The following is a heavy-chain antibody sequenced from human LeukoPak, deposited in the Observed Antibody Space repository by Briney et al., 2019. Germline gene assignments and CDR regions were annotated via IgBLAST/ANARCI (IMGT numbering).Heavy chain of an antibody. V-gene: IGHV1-18*01. CDR3: ARALNSGSHLLWFDP. Sequence: ASVKVSCKASRYTFNSYGISWVRQAPGQGLEWMGWISAYNGNTNYAQKLQGRVTMTTDTSTSTAYMELRSLRSDDTAVYYCARALNSGSHLLWFDPWGQGTLVTVSS. D-gene: IGHD1-26*01. CDR1: RYTFNSYG. CDR2: ISAYNGNT. J-gene: IGHJ5*02.